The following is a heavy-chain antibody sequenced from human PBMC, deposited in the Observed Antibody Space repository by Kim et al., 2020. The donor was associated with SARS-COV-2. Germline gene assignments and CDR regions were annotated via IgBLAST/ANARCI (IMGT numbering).Heavy chain of an antibody. D-gene: IGHD1-1*01. Sequence: ASVKVSYKASGYTFTSYAMHWVRQAPGQRLEWMGWINAGNGNTRYSQKFQGRVTITRDTSASTAYMELSSLRSEDTAVYYCARDWEAASGTWWFDPWGQGTLVTVSS. CDR1: GYTFTSYA. V-gene: IGHV1-3*01. CDR2: INAGNGNT. J-gene: IGHJ5*02. CDR3: ARDWEAASGTWWFDP.